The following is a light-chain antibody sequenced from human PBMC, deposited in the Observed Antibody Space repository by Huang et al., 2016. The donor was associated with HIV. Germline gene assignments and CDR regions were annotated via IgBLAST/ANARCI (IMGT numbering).Light chain of an antibody. Sequence: DIQITQSPSSLSASVGDRVNITCRASQNINRYLNWYQQRPGEAPKLLIHGASSLQSRVPSRFTGRGSGTDFTITISSLQPEDSATYYCQQSARTPRTFGQGTKLEI. CDR3: QQSARTPRT. CDR2: GAS. J-gene: IGKJ2*01. V-gene: IGKV1-39*01. CDR1: QNINRY.